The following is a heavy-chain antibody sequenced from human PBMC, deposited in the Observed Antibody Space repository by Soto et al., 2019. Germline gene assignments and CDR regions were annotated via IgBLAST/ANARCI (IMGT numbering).Heavy chain of an antibody. CDR1: GASINNYW. J-gene: IGHJ6*02. D-gene: IGHD2-15*01. CDR3: AKYWDGLDV. V-gene: IGHV4-59*01. CDR2: IYHSGST. Sequence: QVQLQESGPGLVKPSETLSLTCTVSGASINNYWWSWVRQPPGKGLEWIGYIYHSGSTHYNPSLKSRVTMSVDTSKNQFSLEVTSVTAADTAIYYCAKYWDGLDVRGQGTTVTVSS.